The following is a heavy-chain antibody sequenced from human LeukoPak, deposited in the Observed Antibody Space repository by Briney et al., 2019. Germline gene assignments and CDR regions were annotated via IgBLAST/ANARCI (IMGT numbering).Heavy chain of an antibody. J-gene: IGHJ4*02. Sequence: PGGSLILSCAASGFTFSSYGMHWVRQAPGKGLEWVAVIWYDGSNKYYADSVKGRFTISRDNSKNTLYLQMNSLRAEDTAVYYCARDPDGDYYFDYWGQGTLVTVSS. CDR2: IWYDGSNK. V-gene: IGHV3-33*01. CDR1: GFTFSSYG. D-gene: IGHD4-17*01. CDR3: ARDPDGDYYFDY.